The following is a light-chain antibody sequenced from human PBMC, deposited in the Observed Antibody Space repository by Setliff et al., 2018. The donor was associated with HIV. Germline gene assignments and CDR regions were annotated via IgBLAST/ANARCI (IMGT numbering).Light chain of an antibody. CDR2: DVS. Sequence: QSALAQPASVSGSPGQSITISCPGTSSDVGAYNSVSWYQQHPGKAPKLTIYDVSDRPSGVSSRFSGSKSGNTASLTISGLQAEDEADYYCSSYTSSSTLVFGTGTKVTVL. CDR1: SSDVGAYNS. J-gene: IGLJ1*01. CDR3: SSYTSSSTLV. V-gene: IGLV2-14*03.